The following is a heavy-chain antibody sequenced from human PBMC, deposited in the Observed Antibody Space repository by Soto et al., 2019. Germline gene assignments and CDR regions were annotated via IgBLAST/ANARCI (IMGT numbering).Heavy chain of an antibody. CDR3: ARELAWAFDS. D-gene: IGHD1-26*01. Sequence: EVQLVESGGGLVQTGGSLRLSCAASGFTFSTFSMNWVRQAPGKGLEWLSYIGGSGGSISYADSVKGRFTISRDNGKNTLYQQMCSLRDEDTAVYYCARELAWAFDSWGQGALVTVSS. CDR1: GFTFSTFS. CDR2: IGGSGGSI. V-gene: IGHV3-48*02. J-gene: IGHJ4*02.